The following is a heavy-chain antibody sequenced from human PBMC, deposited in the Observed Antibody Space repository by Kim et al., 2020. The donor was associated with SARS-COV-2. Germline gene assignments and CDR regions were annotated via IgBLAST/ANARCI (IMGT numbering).Heavy chain of an antibody. CDR1: GGSISSGSYY. CDR2: IYTSGST. CDR3: ASGAIARSLLYYYGMDV. Sequence: SETLSLTCTVSGGSISSGSYYWSWIRQPAGKGLEWIGRIYTSGSTNYNPSLKSRVTISVDTSKNQFSLKLSSVTAADTAVYYCASGAIARSLLYYYGMDVWGQGTTVTVSS. V-gene: IGHV4-61*02. J-gene: IGHJ6*02. D-gene: IGHD3-16*02.